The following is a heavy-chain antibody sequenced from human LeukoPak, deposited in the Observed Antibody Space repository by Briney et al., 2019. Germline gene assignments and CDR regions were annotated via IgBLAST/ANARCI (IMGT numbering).Heavy chain of an antibody. Sequence: EASVKVSCKVSGYTLTELSMHWVRQAPGKGLEWMGGFDPEDGETIYAQKFQGRVTMTEDTSTDTAYMELSSLRSEDTAVYYCATDTMSRSYSDYWGQGTLVTVSS. D-gene: IGHD3-22*01. V-gene: IGHV1-24*01. J-gene: IGHJ4*02. CDR1: GYTLTELS. CDR2: FDPEDGET. CDR3: ATDTMSRSYSDY.